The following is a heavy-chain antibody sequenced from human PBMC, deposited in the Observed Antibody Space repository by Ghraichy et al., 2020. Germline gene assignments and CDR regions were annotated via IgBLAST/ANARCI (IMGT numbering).Heavy chain of an antibody. CDR1: GGTFSSYA. J-gene: IGHJ4*02. CDR2: IIPILGIA. Sequence: SVKVSCKASGGTFSSYAISWVRQAPGQGLEWMGRIIPILGIANYAQKFQGRVTITADKSTSTAYMELSSLRSEDTAVYYCARVTGNPDVAYWGQGTLVTVSS. D-gene: IGHD1-1*01. V-gene: IGHV1-69*04. CDR3: ARVTGNPDVAY.